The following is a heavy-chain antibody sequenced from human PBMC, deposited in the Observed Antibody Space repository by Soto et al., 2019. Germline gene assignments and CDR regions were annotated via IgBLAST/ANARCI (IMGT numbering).Heavy chain of an antibody. CDR2: IYHSGST. D-gene: IGHD3-3*01. CDR3: ASSSVTIFGVVNWFDP. J-gene: IGHJ5*02. V-gene: IGHV4-30-2*01. Sequence: NPSETLSLTCAVSGGSISSSGYSWSWIRQPPGKGLEWIGYIYHSGSTYYNPSLKSRVTISVDRSKNQFSLKLSSVTAADTAVYYCASSSVTIFGVVNWFDPWGQGTLVTVSS. CDR1: GGSISSSGYS.